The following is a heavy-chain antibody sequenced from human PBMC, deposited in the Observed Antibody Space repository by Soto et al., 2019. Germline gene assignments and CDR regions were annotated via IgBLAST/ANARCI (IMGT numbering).Heavy chain of an antibody. D-gene: IGHD5-18*01. CDR3: ARALGRGYSYGQGKYYFDY. CDR2: IYHSGST. V-gene: IGHV4-30-2*01. Sequence: QLQLQESGSGLVKPSQTLSLTCAVSGGSISSGGYSWSWIRQPPGKGLEWIGYIYHSGSTYYNPSLKSRDTISVDRSKNQFSLKLSSVTAADTAVYYCARALGRGYSYGQGKYYFDYWGQGTLVTVSS. J-gene: IGHJ4*02. CDR1: GGSISSGGYS.